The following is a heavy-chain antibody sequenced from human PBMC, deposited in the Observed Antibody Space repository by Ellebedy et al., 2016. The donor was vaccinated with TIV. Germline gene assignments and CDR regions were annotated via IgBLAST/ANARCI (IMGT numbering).Heavy chain of an antibody. D-gene: IGHD7-27*01. Sequence: AASVKVSCKASGYTFTGYYMHWVRQAPGQGLEWMGWINPNSGGTNYAQKFQGRVTMTRDTSISTAYMELSRLRSDDTAVYYCARGLDWGFHPGATTPHDYWGQGTLVTVSS. CDR3: ARGLDWGFHPGATTPHDY. V-gene: IGHV1-2*02. J-gene: IGHJ4*02. CDR2: INPNSGGT. CDR1: GYTFTGYY.